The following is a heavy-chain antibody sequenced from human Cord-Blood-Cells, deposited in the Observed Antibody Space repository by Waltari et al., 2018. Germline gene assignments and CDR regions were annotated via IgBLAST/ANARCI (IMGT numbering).Heavy chain of an antibody. Sequence: LEWVAVIWYDGSNKYYADSVKGRFTISRDNSKNTLYLQMNSLRAEDTAVYYCARDGGTICSGGSCYGDAFDIWGQGTMVTVSS. D-gene: IGHD2-15*01. CDR3: ARDGGTICSGGSCYGDAFDI. V-gene: IGHV3-33*01. CDR2: IWYDGSNK. J-gene: IGHJ3*02.